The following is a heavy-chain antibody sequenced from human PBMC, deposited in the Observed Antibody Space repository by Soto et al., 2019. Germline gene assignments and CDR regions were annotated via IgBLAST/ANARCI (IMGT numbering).Heavy chain of an antibody. D-gene: IGHD4-17*01. V-gene: IGHV4-31*03. CDR1: GGSISSGGYY. CDR2: IYYSGST. J-gene: IGHJ4*02. Sequence: SETLSLTCTVSGGSISSGGYYWSWIRQHPGKGLEWIGYIYYSGSTYYNPSLKSRVTISVDTSKNQFSLKLSSVTAADTAVYYCARVPVTTHYFDYWGQGTLVTVSS. CDR3: ARVPVTTHYFDY.